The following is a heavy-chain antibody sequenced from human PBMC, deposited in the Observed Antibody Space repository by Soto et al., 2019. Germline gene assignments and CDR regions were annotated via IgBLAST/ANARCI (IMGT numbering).Heavy chain of an antibody. CDR3: ARAHQLAYCGGDCKIHPSYYFDY. J-gene: IGHJ4*02. D-gene: IGHD2-21*02. Sequence: EVQLLESGGGLVQPGGSLRLSCAASGFTFSSYAMSWVRQAPGKGLDWVSVISDTGGSTYYADSVKGRFTISRDNSKNTLYLQMNSLRAEDTAVYYCARAHQLAYCGGDCKIHPSYYFDYWGQGTLVTVSS. V-gene: IGHV3-23*01. CDR1: GFTFSSYA. CDR2: ISDTGGST.